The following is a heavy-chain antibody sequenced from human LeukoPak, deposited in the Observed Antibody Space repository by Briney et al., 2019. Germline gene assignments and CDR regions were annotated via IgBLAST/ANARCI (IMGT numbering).Heavy chain of an antibody. CDR2: INHSGST. D-gene: IGHD3-10*01. V-gene: IGHV4-34*01. Sequence: SSETLSLTCAVYGGSFSGYYWSWIRQPPGKGLEWIGEINHSGSTNYNPPLKSRVTISVDTSKNQFSLKLSSVTAADTAVYYCARVQGRMVRGVMYYFDYWGQGTLVTVSS. J-gene: IGHJ4*02. CDR1: GGSFSGYY. CDR3: ARVQGRMVRGVMYYFDY.